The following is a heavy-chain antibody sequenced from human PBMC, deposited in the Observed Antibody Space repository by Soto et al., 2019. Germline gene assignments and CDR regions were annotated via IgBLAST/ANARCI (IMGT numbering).Heavy chain of an antibody. V-gene: IGHV1-69*12. J-gene: IGHJ4*02. D-gene: IGHD3-9*01. CDR2: IIPIFGTA. Sequence: QVQLVQSGAEVKKPGSSVKVSCKASGGTFSSYAISWVRQAPGQGLEWMGGIIPIFGTANYAQKFQGRVTITADESTSTAYMELSSLRSEDTAVYYCARGGPYYDIFTGYYPHIHYFDYWGQGTLVTVSS. CDR1: GGTFSSYA. CDR3: ARGGPYYDIFTGYYPHIHYFDY.